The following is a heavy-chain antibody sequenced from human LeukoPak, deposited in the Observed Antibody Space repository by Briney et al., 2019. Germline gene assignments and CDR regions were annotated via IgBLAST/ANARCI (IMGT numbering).Heavy chain of an antibody. J-gene: IGHJ4*02. CDR3: VRRGDASSGWGDHDF. V-gene: IGHV3-23*01. CDR1: GFTFNRDA. D-gene: IGHD6-19*01. Sequence: LPGGSLRLSCAASGFTFNRDAISWVRQAPGKGLEWVSTIGGSGDKTFYADSVKGRLTISRDNSKNMVHLQMNSLTGEDTALYYCVRRGDASSGWGDHDFWGQGDLVTVSS. CDR2: IGGSGDKT.